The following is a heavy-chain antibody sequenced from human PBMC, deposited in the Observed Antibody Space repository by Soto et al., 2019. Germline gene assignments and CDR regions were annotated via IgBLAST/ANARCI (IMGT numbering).Heavy chain of an antibody. D-gene: IGHD6-6*01. Sequence: QLQLQESGPGLVKPSETLSLTCTVSSGSISSSSYYWGWIRQPPGKGLEWIGSIYYSGSTYYNPSLKSRVTISVDTSKNQFSLKLSSVTAADTAVYYCASVSSSSSLDYWGQGTLVTVSS. V-gene: IGHV4-39*01. CDR1: SGSISSSSYY. CDR2: IYYSGST. J-gene: IGHJ4*02. CDR3: ASVSSSSSLDY.